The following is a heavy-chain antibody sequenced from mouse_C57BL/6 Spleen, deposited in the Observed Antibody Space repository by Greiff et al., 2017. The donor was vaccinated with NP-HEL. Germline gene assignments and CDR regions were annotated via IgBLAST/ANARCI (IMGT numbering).Heavy chain of an antibody. D-gene: IGHD1-1*01. V-gene: IGHV1-69*01. J-gene: IGHJ1*03. Sequence: QVQLQQPGAELVMPGASVKLSCKASGYTFTSYWMHWVKQRPGQGLEWIGEIDPSDSYTNYNQKFKGKSTLTVDKSSSTAYMQLSSLTAEDSAVYYCARSLNGREYFDVWGTGTTVTVSS. CDR2: IDPSDSYT. CDR3: ARSLNGREYFDV. CDR1: GYTFTSYW.